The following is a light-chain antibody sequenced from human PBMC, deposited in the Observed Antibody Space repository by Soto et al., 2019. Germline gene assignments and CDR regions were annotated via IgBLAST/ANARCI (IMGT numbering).Light chain of an antibody. CDR1: QSVSNRY. Sequence: EVVLTQSPGTLSLSPGEGATLSCRASQSVSNRYFAWYQQKPGQAPRLLIYRVSSRATGIPDRFSGSGSGTDFTLTISRLEPEDFAVYYCQQYGNVPLTFGGGNKVEIK. CDR3: QQYGNVPLT. J-gene: IGKJ4*01. V-gene: IGKV3-20*01. CDR2: RVS.